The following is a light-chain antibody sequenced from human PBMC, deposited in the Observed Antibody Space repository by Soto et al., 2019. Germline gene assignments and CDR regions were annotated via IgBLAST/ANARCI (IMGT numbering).Light chain of an antibody. Sequence: ALTQPASVSGSPGQSITISCTGTSSDVGGYNYVSWYQQHPGKAPKLMIYDVSNRPSGVSNRFSGSKSGNTASLTISGLQAEDEADYYCTSYSSSSTLLFGGGTKLTVL. CDR1: SSDVGGYNY. V-gene: IGLV2-14*01. CDR2: DVS. J-gene: IGLJ2*01. CDR3: TSYSSSSTLL.